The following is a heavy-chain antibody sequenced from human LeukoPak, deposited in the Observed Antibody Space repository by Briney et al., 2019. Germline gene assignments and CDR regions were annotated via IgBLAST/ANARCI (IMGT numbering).Heavy chain of an antibody. CDR2: INGDGSSS. J-gene: IGHJ4*02. CDR1: GFTLSSYW. V-gene: IGHV3-74*01. Sequence: GGSLRLSCAASGFTLSSYWMHWVRQAPGKGLVWVSRINGDGSSSPYANSVKGRFTISRDNAKNTLYLQMHSLRADDTAVYYCARGSTSGWPDYFDYWGQGSVVTVSS. D-gene: IGHD6-19*01. CDR3: ARGSTSGWPDYFDY.